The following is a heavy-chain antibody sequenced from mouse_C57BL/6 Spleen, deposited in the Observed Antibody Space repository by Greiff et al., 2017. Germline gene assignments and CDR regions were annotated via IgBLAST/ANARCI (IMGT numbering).Heavy chain of an antibody. CDR1: GFNIKDDY. Sequence: EVQVVESGAELVRPGASVKLSCTASGFNIKDDYMHWVKQRPEQGLEWIGWIDPENGDTEYASKFQGKATITADTSSNTAYLQLSSLTSEDTAVYYCTYDYDVAMDYWGQGTSVTVSS. V-gene: IGHV14-4*01. CDR2: IDPENGDT. CDR3: TYDYDVAMDY. J-gene: IGHJ4*01. D-gene: IGHD2-4*01.